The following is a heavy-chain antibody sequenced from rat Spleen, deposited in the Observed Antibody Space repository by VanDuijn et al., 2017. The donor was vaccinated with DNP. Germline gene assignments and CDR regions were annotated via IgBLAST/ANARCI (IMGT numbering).Heavy chain of an antibody. CDR1: GFSLTSYS. D-gene: IGHD5-1*01. CDR2: MCYDGDT. CDR3: AREGLGGDFDY. Sequence: QVQLKESGPGLVQPSETLSLTCTVSGFSLTSYSVSWVRQPSGKGPEWMGRMCYDGDTAHNSALKSRLSISRDTSKSQVFLKMNSRQTEDRATYGGAREGLGGDFDYWGQGVMVTVSS. V-gene: IGHV2-34*01. J-gene: IGHJ2*01.